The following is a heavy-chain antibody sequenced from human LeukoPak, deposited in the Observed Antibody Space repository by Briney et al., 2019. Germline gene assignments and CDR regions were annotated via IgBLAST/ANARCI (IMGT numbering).Heavy chain of an antibody. J-gene: IGHJ3*02. CDR2: IIPIFGTA. D-gene: IGHD2-2*02. CDR3: ARENQYCSSTSCYNWAYAFDI. V-gene: IGHV1-69*13. Sequence: ASVKVSCKASGGTFSSYATSWVRQAPGQGLEWMGGIIPIFGTANYAQKFQGRVTITADESTSTAYMELSSLRSEDTAVYYCARENQYCSSTSCYNWAYAFDIWGQGTMVTVSS. CDR1: GGTFSSYA.